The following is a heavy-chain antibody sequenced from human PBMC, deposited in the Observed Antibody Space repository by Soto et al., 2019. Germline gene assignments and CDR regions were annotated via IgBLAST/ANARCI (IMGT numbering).Heavy chain of an antibody. CDR1: GGTFSSYT. D-gene: IGHD2-21*02. CDR2: ISPILVIA. CDR3: ASRDSSPVTGYYYYYMDD. Sequence: QVQLVQSGAEVKKPGSSVKVSCRASGGTFSSYTISWVRQAPGQGLEWLGRISPILVIANYAQKFPGRVTITAHNSTSTADMALRSLRADDTPVYYCASRDSSPVTGYYYYYMDDWGKETKITVSS. J-gene: IGHJ6*03. V-gene: IGHV1-69*02.